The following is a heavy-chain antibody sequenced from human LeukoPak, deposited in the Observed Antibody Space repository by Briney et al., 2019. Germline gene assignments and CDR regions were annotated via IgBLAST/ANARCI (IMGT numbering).Heavy chain of an antibody. V-gene: IGHV3-23*01. CDR2: ISTSGANT. CDR3: AKRAGSYRCFDD. D-gene: IGHD3-16*02. J-gene: IGHJ4*02. Sequence: GGSLRLSCAASGFTYSSYAMGWARQGPGKGLEWVSSISTSGANTYYADSVKGRFTISRDNSKNTLYLQTNSLRAEDTAVYYCAKRAGSYRCFDDWGQGTLVTVSS. CDR1: GFTYSSYA.